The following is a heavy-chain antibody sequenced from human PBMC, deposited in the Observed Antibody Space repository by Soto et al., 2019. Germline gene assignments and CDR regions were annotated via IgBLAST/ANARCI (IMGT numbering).Heavy chain of an antibody. CDR1: GLTFSDCY. CDR2: ISSSGSSI. V-gene: IGHV3-11*01. D-gene: IGHD3-10*01. Sequence: ESGGGLVKPGGSLRLSCAASGLTFSDCYMNWIRQAPGKGLEWVSYISSSGSSINYAGSVKGRFTISRDNAKNSLYLQMNSRRAEDTAMYYCARVRFGEWGYAMDVWGQGTKVTVSS. CDR3: ARVRFGEWGYAMDV. J-gene: IGHJ6*02.